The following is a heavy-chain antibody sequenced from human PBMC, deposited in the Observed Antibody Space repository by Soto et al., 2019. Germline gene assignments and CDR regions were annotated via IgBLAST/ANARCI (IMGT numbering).Heavy chain of an antibody. CDR3: ARGRSTSWGYYYAVVV. D-gene: IGHD2-2*01. V-gene: IGHV4-38-2*01. J-gene: IGHJ6*01. CDR2: ISHSGRA. CDR1: GFSIQTSYF. Sequence: SETLSLTCGVSGFSIQTSYFWGWIRQPPGKGLEWIGLISHSGRAISHPSFASRATISLDTTNNAFSLTLKSVTAADTAVYYCARGRSTSWGYYYAVVVWGQGTTVTVSS.